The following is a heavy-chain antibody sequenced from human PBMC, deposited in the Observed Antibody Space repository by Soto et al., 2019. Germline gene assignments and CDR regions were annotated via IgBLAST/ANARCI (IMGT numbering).Heavy chain of an antibody. CDR3: GRGRSGEIVIFY. J-gene: IGHJ4*02. CDR1: GYTFSVYY. CDR2: IGPKSGDT. D-gene: IGHD5-12*01. V-gene: IGHV1-2*02. Sequence: ASVKVSCKASGYTFSVYYIHWVRQAPGQAPEWVGEIGPKSGDTRYAQKFQGRVTMTKDTSITTVYMELRNLSPDDTAVYFCGRGRSGEIVIFYWGQGTLVTVSS.